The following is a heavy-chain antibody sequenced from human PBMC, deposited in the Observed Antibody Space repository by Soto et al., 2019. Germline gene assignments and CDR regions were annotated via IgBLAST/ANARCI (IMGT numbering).Heavy chain of an antibody. CDR3: AKDHDPMVSSNYMDV. D-gene: IGHD2-8*01. J-gene: IGHJ6*03. Sequence: GGSLRLSCAASGFTFSSYAMSWVRQAPGKGLEWVSAISGSGGSTYYADSVKGRFTISRDNSKNTLYLQMNSLRAEDTAVYYCAKDHDPMVSSNYMDVWGKGTTVTVSS. CDR1: GFTFSSYA. V-gene: IGHV3-23*01. CDR2: ISGSGGST.